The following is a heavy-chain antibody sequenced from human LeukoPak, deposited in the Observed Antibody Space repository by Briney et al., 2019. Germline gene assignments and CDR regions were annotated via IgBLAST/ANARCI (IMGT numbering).Heavy chain of an antibody. J-gene: IGHJ4*02. CDR2: IYHSGST. CDR1: GYSISSGYY. D-gene: IGHD4-23*01. Sequence: PSETLSLTCTVSGYSISSGYYWGWIRQPPGQGLEWIGSIYHSGSTYYNPSLKSRLTISADTSKNQFSLRLSSVTAADTAVYYCVRVDNGGNYFDYWGQGTLVTVSS. CDR3: VRVDNGGNYFDY. V-gene: IGHV4-38-2*02.